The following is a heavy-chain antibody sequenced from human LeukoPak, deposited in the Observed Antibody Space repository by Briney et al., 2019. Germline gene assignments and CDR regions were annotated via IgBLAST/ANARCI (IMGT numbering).Heavy chain of an antibody. CDR3: ARVTGYSGYDGVYYYYYMDV. Sequence: GGSLRLSCAASGFTFSSYWMSWVRQAPGKGLEWVANIKQDGSEKYYVDSVKGRFTISRDNAKNSLYLQMNSLRAEDTAVYYCARVTGYSGYDGVYYYYYMDVWGKGTTVTISS. CDR2: IKQDGSEK. V-gene: IGHV3-7*01. CDR1: GFTFSSYW. J-gene: IGHJ6*03. D-gene: IGHD5-12*01.